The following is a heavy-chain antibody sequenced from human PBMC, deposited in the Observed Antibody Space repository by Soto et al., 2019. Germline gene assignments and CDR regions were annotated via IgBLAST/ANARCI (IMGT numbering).Heavy chain of an antibody. CDR1: GGSISSYY. CDR2: IYYNGST. CDR3: ARGGNAIDAFDI. D-gene: IGHD2-15*01. J-gene: IGHJ3*02. V-gene: IGHV4-59*01. Sequence: AEILSLTGTVSGGSISSYYWRWIRQAPGKGLEWIAYIYYNGSTNYNPSLQSRVTISVDTSNNPCSLELDCVTSADTAVDYCARGGNAIDAFDIGGQGRMVTVSS.